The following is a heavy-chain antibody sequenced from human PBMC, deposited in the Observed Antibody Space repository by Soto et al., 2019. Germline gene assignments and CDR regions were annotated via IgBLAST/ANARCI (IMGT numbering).Heavy chain of an antibody. J-gene: IGHJ6*02. CDR2: FGPEDGET. V-gene: IGHV1-24*01. Sequence: ASVKVSCKVSGYTLTELSMHWVRQAPGKGLEWMGGFGPEDGETIYAQKFQGRVTMTEDTSTDTAYMELSSLRSEDTAVYYCATFVGATSLGYYYYGMDVWGQGTTVTVSS. CDR1: GYTLTELS. D-gene: IGHD1-26*01. CDR3: ATFVGATSLGYYYYGMDV.